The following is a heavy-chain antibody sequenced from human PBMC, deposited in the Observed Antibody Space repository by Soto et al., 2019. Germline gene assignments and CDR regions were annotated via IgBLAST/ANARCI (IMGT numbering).Heavy chain of an antibody. Sequence: ASVKVSCKASGYTFTSYDINWVRQATGQGLEWMGWMSPNSGNTGYAQKFQGRVTMTRNTSISTAYMELSSLRSEDTAVYYCARGLRTMVRGVPGYWGQGTLVTVSS. V-gene: IGHV1-8*01. CDR3: ARGLRTMVRGVPGY. D-gene: IGHD3-10*01. CDR2: MSPNSGNT. CDR1: GYTFTSYD. J-gene: IGHJ4*02.